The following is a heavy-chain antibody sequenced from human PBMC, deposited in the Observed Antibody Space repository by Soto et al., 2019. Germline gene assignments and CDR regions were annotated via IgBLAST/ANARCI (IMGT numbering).Heavy chain of an antibody. V-gene: IGHV1-8*01. CDR3: ARVPFIVGATMSAYYYYYYGMDV. Sequence: QVQLVQSGAEVKKPGASVKVSCKASGYTFTSYDINWVRQATGQGLEGMGWMNPNRGNTGYAQKFQGRVTMTRNTSISTAYMELSSLRSEDTAVYYCARVPFIVGATMSAYYYYYYGMDVWGQGTTVTVSS. CDR1: GYTFTSYD. CDR2: MNPNRGNT. D-gene: IGHD1-26*01. J-gene: IGHJ6*02.